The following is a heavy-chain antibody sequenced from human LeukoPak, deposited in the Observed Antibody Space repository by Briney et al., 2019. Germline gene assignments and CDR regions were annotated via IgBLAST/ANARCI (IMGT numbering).Heavy chain of an antibody. CDR2: IYYSGST. V-gene: IGHV4-61*08. CDR1: GVSISSGDYY. J-gene: IGHJ2*01. Sequence: SETLSLTCTVSGVSISSGDYYWSWIRQPPGKGLEWIGYIYYSGSTYYNPSLKSRVTISVDTSKNQFSLKLSSVTAADTAVYYCATDYSNHAYWYFDRWGRGTLVTVSS. D-gene: IGHD4-11*01. CDR3: ATDYSNHAYWYFDR.